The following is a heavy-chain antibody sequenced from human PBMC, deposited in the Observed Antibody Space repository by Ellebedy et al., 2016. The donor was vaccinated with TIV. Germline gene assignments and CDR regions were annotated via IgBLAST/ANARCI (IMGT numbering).Heavy chain of an antibody. V-gene: IGHV1-3*01. CDR1: VYTFNIYA. CDR3: ARAGYSSGYSGYFDY. D-gene: IGHD5-18*01. J-gene: IGHJ4*02. Sequence: AASVKVSCKASVYTFNIYAIHWVRQAPGERLEWMGGINVGNGYTKLSQKFQGRVTVTRDTSASTANMELSSLRAEDTAVYYCARAGYSSGYSGYFDYWGQGTLVTVSS. CDR2: INVGNGYT.